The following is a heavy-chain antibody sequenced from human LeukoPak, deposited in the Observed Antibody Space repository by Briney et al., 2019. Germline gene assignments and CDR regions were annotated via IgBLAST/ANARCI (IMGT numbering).Heavy chain of an antibody. D-gene: IGHD6-19*01. V-gene: IGHV3-48*04. CDR3: GACSSGWPTFDY. Sequence: PGGSLRLSCAASGFTFSSYSMNWVRQAPGQGLEWVSYISSSSSTIYYADSVKGRFTISRDNAKNSLYLQMNSLRAEDTAVYYCGACSSGWPTFDYWGQGTLVTVSS. J-gene: IGHJ4*02. CDR1: GFTFSSYS. CDR2: ISSSSSTI.